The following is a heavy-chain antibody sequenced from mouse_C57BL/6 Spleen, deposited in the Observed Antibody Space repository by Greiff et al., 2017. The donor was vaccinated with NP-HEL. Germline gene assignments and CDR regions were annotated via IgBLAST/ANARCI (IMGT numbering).Heavy chain of an antibody. V-gene: IGHV5-6*02. Sequence: EVNVVESGGDLVKPGGSLKLSCAASGFTFSSYGMSWVRQTPDKRLEWVATISSGGSYTYYPDSVKGRFTISRDNAKNTLYLQMSSLKSEDTAMYYCARRVKDYFDYWGQGSTLTVSS. CDR1: GFTFSSYG. CDR2: ISSGGSYT. CDR3: ARRVKDYFDY. J-gene: IGHJ2*01.